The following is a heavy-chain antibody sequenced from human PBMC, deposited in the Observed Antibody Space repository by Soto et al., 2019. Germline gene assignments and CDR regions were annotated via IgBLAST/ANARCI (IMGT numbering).Heavy chain of an antibody. V-gene: IGHV3-48*03. Sequence: GGSLRLSCAASGFSFSNLEMNWVRQAPGKGLEWISFISSSGNTIXXXXXXXXXXXISRGHAKSSLYLQMNSLRAEDTAVYYCAKTEGSTLAFDYWGQGTLVTVSS. J-gene: IGHJ4*02. CDR2: ISSSGNTI. CDR1: GFSFSNLE. CDR3: AKTEGSTLAFDY. D-gene: IGHD6-13*01.